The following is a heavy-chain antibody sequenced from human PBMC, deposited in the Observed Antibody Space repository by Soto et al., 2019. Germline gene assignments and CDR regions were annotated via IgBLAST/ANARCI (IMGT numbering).Heavy chain of an antibody. CDR3: ARWGTTGGLDV. CDR2: TSYDGSDK. J-gene: IGHJ1*01. CDR1: GFTFRSYV. V-gene: IGHV3-30*19. Sequence: ESVGGVVQPWTSLRVSCVGSGFTFRSYVIHWVRQAPGKGREWVALTSYDGSDKYYDDSVRGRFTISRDNSRNTVDLQMDSLRLEDTALYYCARWGTTGGLDVWGQGTLVSVS. D-gene: IGHD3-16*01.